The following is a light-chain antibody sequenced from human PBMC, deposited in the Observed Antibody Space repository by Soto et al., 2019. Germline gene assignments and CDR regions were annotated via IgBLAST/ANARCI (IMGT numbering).Light chain of an antibody. J-gene: IGKJ2*01. CDR1: PDVYSN. V-gene: IGKV3-15*01. CDR2: NAA. CDR3: QQYNDWPYT. Sequence: EIVMTQSPAALSVSPGDRVTLSCRASPDVYSNLAWYQQKPGQAPRLLIYNAATRATGIPARFSGSVSGTDFTLTIIILLSEDFAVYYCQQYNDWPYTFGQGTKVDIK.